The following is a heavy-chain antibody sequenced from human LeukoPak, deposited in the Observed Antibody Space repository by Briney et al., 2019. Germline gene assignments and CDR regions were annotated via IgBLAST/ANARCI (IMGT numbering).Heavy chain of an antibody. CDR3: AQQKAGYSGSPSWFDP. J-gene: IGHJ5*02. Sequence: ASVKVSCKASGYTFTGYYMHWVRQAPGQGLEWMGWINPNSGGTNYAQKFQGRVTMTRDTSISTAYMELSSLRSEDTAMYFCAQQKAGYSGSPSWFDPWGQGTLVTVSS. D-gene: IGHD5-12*01. V-gene: IGHV1-2*02. CDR2: INPNSGGT. CDR1: GYTFTGYY.